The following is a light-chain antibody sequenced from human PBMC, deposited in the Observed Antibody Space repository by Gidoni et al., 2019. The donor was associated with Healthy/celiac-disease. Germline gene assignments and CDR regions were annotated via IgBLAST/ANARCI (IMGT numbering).Light chain of an antibody. CDR3: QQSYSTLRT. Sequence: IQITLSPSSLSASVGDRVTIHCRASQRISSYLNWYQQKPGKAPKLLIYAASSLQSGVPARFSGSGSGTDFTLTISSLQPEDFATYYCQQSYSTLRTFGQGTKVEIK. CDR1: QRISSY. CDR2: AAS. J-gene: IGKJ1*01. V-gene: IGKV1-39*01.